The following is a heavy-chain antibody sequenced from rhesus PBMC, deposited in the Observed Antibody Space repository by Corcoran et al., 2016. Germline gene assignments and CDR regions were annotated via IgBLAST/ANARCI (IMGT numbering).Heavy chain of an antibody. CDR3: ARGRGGTYDKFDY. V-gene: IGHV4S2*01. J-gene: IGHJ4*01. D-gene: IGHD3-40*01. CDR2: IDGTGGST. CDR1: GASISSDY. Sequence: QVQLQESGPGLVKPSETLPSTRAVSGASISSDYSRWSRQSPRSGLEWIGYIDGTGGSTNYNPSLKSRVTISRDTSKNQFSLKVTSVTAADTAVYYCARGRGGTYDKFDYWGQGVLVTVSS.